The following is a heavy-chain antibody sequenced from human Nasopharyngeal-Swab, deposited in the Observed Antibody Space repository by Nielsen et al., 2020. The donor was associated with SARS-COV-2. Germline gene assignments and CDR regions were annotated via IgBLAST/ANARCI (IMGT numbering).Heavy chain of an antibody. J-gene: IGHJ4*02. V-gene: IGHV3-66*01. Sequence: GGSLRLSCAASGLTVSSNYMSWVRQAPGKGLEWVSVIYSGGSTYYADSVKGRFTITRDNSKNTLYLQMNSLRAEDTAVYYCARGRVATISYFDYWGQGTLVTVSS. CDR3: ARGRVATISYFDY. D-gene: IGHD5-12*01. CDR1: GLTVSSNY. CDR2: IYSGGST.